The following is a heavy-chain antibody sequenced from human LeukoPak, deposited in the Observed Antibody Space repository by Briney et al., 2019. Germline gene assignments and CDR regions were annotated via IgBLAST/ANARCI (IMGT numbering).Heavy chain of an antibody. V-gene: IGHV4-30-4*08. CDR2: IYYSGST. J-gene: IGHJ4*02. Sequence: SETLSLTCTVSGGSISRGDYYWSWIRQPPGKGLEWIGYIYYSGSTYYNPSLESRVAISLDTSKNQFSLQLISVTAADTAVYYCARTHGIVGATFFDYWGQGTLVTVSS. CDR1: GGSISRGDYY. D-gene: IGHD1-26*01. CDR3: ARTHGIVGATFFDY.